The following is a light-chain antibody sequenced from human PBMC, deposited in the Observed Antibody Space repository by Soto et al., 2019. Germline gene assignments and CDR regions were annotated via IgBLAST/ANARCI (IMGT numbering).Light chain of an antibody. CDR2: AAS. Sequence: DIPMTQSPSFLSASAGDRVTIFCRASQSISNFLHWYQQKPGKAPKLLIYAASKLESGVPSRFGGSGSGTDFTLTISSVQPEDFATYYCQQSYRNPRTFGLGTRVEIK. V-gene: IGKV1-39*01. CDR1: QSISNF. J-gene: IGKJ1*01. CDR3: QQSYRNPRT.